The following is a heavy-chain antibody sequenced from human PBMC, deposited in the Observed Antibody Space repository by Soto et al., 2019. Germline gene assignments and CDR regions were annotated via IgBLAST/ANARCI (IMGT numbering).Heavy chain of an antibody. Sequence: EVQLVQSGAEVKKPGESLKISCKGSGYSFTSYHIVWVRQMPGKGLEGMGIIYPGDSETRYGPSLQGQVTISADKSTRTAYRHWRSLKAADTAMYYCAGRSYCDGVCTRRPSDYYGMDVWGQGTTVTVSS. CDR2: IYPGDSET. CDR1: GYSFTSYH. D-gene: IGHD2-21*02. V-gene: IGHV5-51*01. CDR3: AGRSYCDGVCTRRPSDYYGMDV. J-gene: IGHJ6*01.